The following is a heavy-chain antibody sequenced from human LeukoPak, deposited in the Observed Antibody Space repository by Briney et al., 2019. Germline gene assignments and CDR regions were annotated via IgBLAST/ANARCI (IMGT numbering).Heavy chain of an antibody. Sequence: KPSETLSLTCTVSGGSISSYYWSWIRQPPGKGLEWIGYIYYSGTTNYNPSLKSRVTISVATSKNQFSLKLSSLTAADTAVYYCARERVLRYFDRGGYFDLWGRGTLVTVSS. J-gene: IGHJ2*01. CDR2: IYYSGTT. D-gene: IGHD3-9*01. V-gene: IGHV4-59*01. CDR3: ARERVLRYFDRGGYFDL. CDR1: GGSISSYY.